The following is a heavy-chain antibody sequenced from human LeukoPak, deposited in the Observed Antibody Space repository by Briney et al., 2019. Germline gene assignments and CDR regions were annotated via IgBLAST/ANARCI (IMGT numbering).Heavy chain of an antibody. J-gene: IGHJ4*02. V-gene: IGHV4-38-2*02. CDR2: IYHSGST. D-gene: IGHD3-3*01. CDR3: ARAVVFWSGYIDY. CDR1: GYSISSGYY. Sequence: SETLSLTCTVSGYSISSGYYWGWIRPPPGKGLEWIGSIYHSGSTYYNPSLKSRVTISVDTSKNQFSLKLSSVTAADTAVYYCARAVVFWSGYIDYWGQGTLDTVSS.